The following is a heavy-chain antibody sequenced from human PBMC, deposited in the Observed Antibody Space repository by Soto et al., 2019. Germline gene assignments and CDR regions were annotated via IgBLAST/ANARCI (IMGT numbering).Heavy chain of an antibody. Sequence: QVQLVESGGGVVQPGRSLRLSCAASGFTFSSYAMHWVHQAPGKGLEWVAVISYDGSNKYYADSVKGRFTISRDNSKNTLYLQLNSLRAEDTAVYYCARDKRDLRFLEWSYYFDYWGQGTLVTVSS. J-gene: IGHJ4*02. CDR1: GFTFSSYA. V-gene: IGHV3-30-3*01. CDR3: ARDKRDLRFLEWSYYFDY. D-gene: IGHD3-3*01. CDR2: ISYDGSNK.